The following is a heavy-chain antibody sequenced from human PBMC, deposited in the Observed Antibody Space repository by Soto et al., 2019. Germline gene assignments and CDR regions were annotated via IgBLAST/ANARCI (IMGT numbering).Heavy chain of an antibody. J-gene: IGHJ4*02. D-gene: IGHD5-12*01. V-gene: IGHV3-30-3*01. CDR3: ASAGDGYNYFDY. CDR2: ISYDGSSK. CDR1: GFTSSSYA. Sequence: QVQLVESGGGVVQPGRSLRLSCAASGFTSSSYAMHWVRQAPGKGLEWVALISYDGSSKNYADSVKGRFTISRDNSKNTLYLQMNSLRADDTALYYCASAGDGYNYFDYCGQGSLVTVSS.